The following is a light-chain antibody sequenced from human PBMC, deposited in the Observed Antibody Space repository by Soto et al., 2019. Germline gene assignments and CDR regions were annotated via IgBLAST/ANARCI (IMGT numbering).Light chain of an antibody. J-gene: IGKJ4*01. CDR1: QSVSSRY. CDR2: GAS. V-gene: IGKV3-20*01. Sequence: EIVLTQSPGTLSLSPGERATLSCRASQSVSSRYLAWYQQKAGQAPRLLIYGASSRTTGIPNRFSGSGLGTNFTLTISRLESEYFAVYYCQQYGSSPPITFGGGTKVQIK. CDR3: QQYGSSPPIT.